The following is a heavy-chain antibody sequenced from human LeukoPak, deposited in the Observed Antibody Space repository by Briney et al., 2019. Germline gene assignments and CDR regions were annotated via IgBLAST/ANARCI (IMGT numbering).Heavy chain of an antibody. Sequence: PSETLSLTCTVAGGPIISYYWSWIRQPPGKGLQWIAYTHSSGNTGYNPSLKSRVNISLDTSKNPFSLKVTSMTAADTGVYYCARSLPGAIGAADFWGQGTLVTVSS. CDR2: THSSGNT. J-gene: IGHJ4*02. D-gene: IGHD3-3*01. CDR3: ARSLPGAIGAADF. V-gene: IGHV4-59*01. CDR1: GGPIISYY.